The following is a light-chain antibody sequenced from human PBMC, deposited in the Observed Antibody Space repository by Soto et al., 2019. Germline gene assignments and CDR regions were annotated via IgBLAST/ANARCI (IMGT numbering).Light chain of an antibody. CDR3: QQSYSTPLT. V-gene: IGKV1-39*01. CDR2: AAS. Sequence: DSQITHTQSSLSASLGDRLTIPCRASQSISSYLNWYQQKPGKAPKLLIYAASSLQSGVPSRFSGSGSGTDFTLTISSLQPEDFATYYCQQSYSTPLTFGGGTKVEI. J-gene: IGKJ4*01. CDR1: QSISSY.